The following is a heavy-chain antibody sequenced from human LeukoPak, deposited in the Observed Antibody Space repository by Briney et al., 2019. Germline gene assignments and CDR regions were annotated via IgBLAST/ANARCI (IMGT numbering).Heavy chain of an antibody. CDR3: ARVMTTVTNYYYYGMDV. D-gene: IGHD4-17*01. CDR2: IWYDGSNK. J-gene: IGHJ6*02. V-gene: IGHV3-33*01. Sequence: GRSLRLSCAASGFTFSSYGMHWVRQAPGKGLEWVAVIWYDGSNKYYADSVKGRFTISRDNSKNTLYLQMNSLRAEDTAVYYCARVMTTVTNYYYYGMDVWGQGTTVTVSS. CDR1: GFTFSSYG.